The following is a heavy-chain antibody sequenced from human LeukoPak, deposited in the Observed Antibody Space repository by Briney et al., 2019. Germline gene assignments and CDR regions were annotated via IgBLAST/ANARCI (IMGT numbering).Heavy chain of an antibody. Sequence: PGRSLILSCAASGFTFSSYGMHWVRQAPGKGLEWVAVIWSDGSSKHYADSVKGRFTISRDNSKNTLYLQMSSLRAEDTALYYCARGQPPLYYDMDVWGQGTTVTVSS. D-gene: IGHD6-13*01. CDR1: GFTFSSYG. CDR2: IWSDGSSK. CDR3: ARGQPPLYYDMDV. J-gene: IGHJ6*02. V-gene: IGHV3-33*01.